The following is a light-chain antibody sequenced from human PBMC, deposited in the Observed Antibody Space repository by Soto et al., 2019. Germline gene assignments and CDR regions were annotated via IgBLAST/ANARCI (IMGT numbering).Light chain of an antibody. CDR2: WAS. J-gene: IGKJ1*01. CDR3: QQYYSPWT. Sequence: DIVMTQSPDSLAVSLGERATINCKSSQSVLYSSNNKNYLAWYQQKPGQPPKLLIYWASTRESGVPDRFSGSGSGTDFPLTIRSLQAEDVAVYYCQQYYSPWTFGQGTKVEIK. V-gene: IGKV4-1*01. CDR1: QSVLYSSNNKNY.